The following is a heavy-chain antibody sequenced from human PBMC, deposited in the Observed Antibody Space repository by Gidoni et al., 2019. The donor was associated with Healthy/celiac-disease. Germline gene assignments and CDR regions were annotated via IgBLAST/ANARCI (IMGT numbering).Heavy chain of an antibody. J-gene: IGHJ3*02. CDR2: IPIFGTA. V-gene: IGHV1-69*01. Sequence: IPIFGTANYAQKFQGRVTITADESTSTAYMELSSLRSEDTAVYYCARVRLDPFYSSSSFSAFDIWGQGTMVTVSS. CDR3: ARVRLDPFYSSSSFSAFDI. D-gene: IGHD6-6*01.